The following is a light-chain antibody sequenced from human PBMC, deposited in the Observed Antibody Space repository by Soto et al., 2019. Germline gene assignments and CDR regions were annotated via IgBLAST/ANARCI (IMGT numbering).Light chain of an antibody. CDR1: QSVSSSY. V-gene: IGKV3-15*01. CDR3: QQYNNWPRT. CDR2: GAS. J-gene: IGKJ1*01. Sequence: MVLPQSPGTLSLSPGERATLSCRASQSVSSSYLAWYQQKPGQAPRLLIYGASTRATGIPARFSGSGSGTEFTLTISSLQSEDFAVYYCQQYNNWPRTFGQGTKVDIK.